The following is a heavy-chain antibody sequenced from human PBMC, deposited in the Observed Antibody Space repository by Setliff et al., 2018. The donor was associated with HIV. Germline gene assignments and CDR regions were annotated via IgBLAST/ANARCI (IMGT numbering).Heavy chain of an antibody. D-gene: IGHD3-10*01. J-gene: IGHJ3*02. CDR2: IYSSGST. V-gene: IGHV4-39*01. CDR3: ATSAESGFGIHWGVFNI. CDR1: GGSTRTSGYY. Sequence: TLSLTCTVSGGSTRTSGYYWGWIRQPPGKGREWIGSIYSSGSTYYNPSLKSRVSISVDTSKNQFSLKLRSVTAADTAVYYCATSAESGFGIHWGVFNIWGQGTMVTVSS.